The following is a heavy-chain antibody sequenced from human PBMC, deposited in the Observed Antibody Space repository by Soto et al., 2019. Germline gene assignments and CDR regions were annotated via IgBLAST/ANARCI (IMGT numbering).Heavy chain of an antibody. V-gene: IGHV4-39*01. CDR1: GGSISSSSYY. CDR3: ANLPGGYATGEYFQH. D-gene: IGHD3-16*01. CDR2: IYYSGST. Sequence: QLQLQESGPGLVKPSETLSLTCTVSGGSISSSSYYWGWIRQPPGKGLEWIGSIYYSGSTYYNPSLKSRVTISVATSKNQFSLKLSSVTAADPAVYYCANLPGGYATGEYFQHWGQGTLVTVSS. J-gene: IGHJ1*01.